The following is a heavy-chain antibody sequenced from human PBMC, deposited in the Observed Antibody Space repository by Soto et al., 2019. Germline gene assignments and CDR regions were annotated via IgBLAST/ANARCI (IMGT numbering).Heavy chain of an antibody. CDR1: GFTFSRYS. J-gene: IGHJ4*02. CDR2: ISGSSSYI. Sequence: EVQLVESGGGLVKPGGSLRLSCAASGFTFSRYSMNWVRQAPGKGLEWVSSISGSSSYIYYADSVKGRFTISRDNAKNSLYLQMNSLRAEDTGVYYCARSYDILTGYSGFDYWGQGTLVTVSS. V-gene: IGHV3-21*01. CDR3: ARSYDILTGYSGFDY. D-gene: IGHD3-9*01.